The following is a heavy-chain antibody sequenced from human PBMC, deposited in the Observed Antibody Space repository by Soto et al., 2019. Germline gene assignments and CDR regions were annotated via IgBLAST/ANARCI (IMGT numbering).Heavy chain of an antibody. J-gene: IGHJ6*02. V-gene: IGHV3-21*01. CDR1: GFTFSSYS. CDR2: ISSSSSYI. Sequence: GGSLRLSCAASGFTFSSYSMNWVRQAPGKGLEWVSSISSSSSYIYYADSVKGRFTISRDNAKNSLYLQMNSLRAEDTAVYYCARDGDVSLWFGELLDYYGMDVWGQGTTVTVSS. D-gene: IGHD3-10*01. CDR3: ARDGDVSLWFGELLDYYGMDV.